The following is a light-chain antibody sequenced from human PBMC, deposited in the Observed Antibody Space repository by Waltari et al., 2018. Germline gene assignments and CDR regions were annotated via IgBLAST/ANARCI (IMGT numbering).Light chain of an antibody. CDR3: QQVDSYPLT. J-gene: IGKJ4*01. CDR2: AAY. Sequence: TQLTQSPSSLSASVGDRVTITCRASQFTGSSLAWYQQKPGKAPNLLFYAAYNLQDGVSPRFSGSGSGTDFTLTISSLQPEDSATYYCQQVDSYPLTFGGGTQVDIK. CDR1: QFTGSS. V-gene: IGKV1-9*01.